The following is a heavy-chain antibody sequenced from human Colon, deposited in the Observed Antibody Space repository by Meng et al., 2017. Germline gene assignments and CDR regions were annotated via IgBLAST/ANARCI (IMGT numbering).Heavy chain of an antibody. CDR1: GGSVISNSYY. J-gene: IGHJ5*02. CDR3: ARDSGYDKNWFDP. CDR2: IYYSGST. Sequence: QLLQSCPGLVRPPEPLSLTCTVSGGSVISNSYYWSWIRQPPGKGLEWIGFIYYSGSTNYNPSLKSRVTISVDTSKNQFSLKVSSVTAADTAVYYCARDSGYDKNWFDPWGQGTLVTVSS. D-gene: IGHD5-12*01. V-gene: IGHV4-61*01.